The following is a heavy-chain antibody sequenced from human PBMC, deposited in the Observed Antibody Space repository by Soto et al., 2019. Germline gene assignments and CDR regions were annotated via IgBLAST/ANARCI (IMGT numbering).Heavy chain of an antibody. CDR3: AREVLGYCSGGSCRYYYGMDV. D-gene: IGHD2-15*01. Sequence: GGSLRLSCAASGFTFSSYSMNWVRQAPGKGLEWVSSISSSSSYIYYADSVKGRFTISRDSAKNSLYLQMNSLRAEDTAVYYCAREVLGYCSGGSCRYYYGMDVWGQGTTVTVSS. J-gene: IGHJ6*02. V-gene: IGHV3-21*01. CDR1: GFTFSSYS. CDR2: ISSSSSYI.